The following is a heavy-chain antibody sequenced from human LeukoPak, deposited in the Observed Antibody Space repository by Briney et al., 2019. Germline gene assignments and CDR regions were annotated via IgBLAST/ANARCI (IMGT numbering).Heavy chain of an antibody. Sequence: ASVKVSRKASGYTFTGYYMHWVRQAPGQGLEWMGWINPNSGGTNYAQKFQGRVTMTRDTSISTAYMELSRLRSDDTAVYYCARDLGSIFGVVTPNWFDPWGQGTLVTVSS. J-gene: IGHJ5*02. D-gene: IGHD3-3*01. CDR1: GYTFTGYY. CDR3: ARDLGSIFGVVTPNWFDP. V-gene: IGHV1-2*02. CDR2: INPNSGGT.